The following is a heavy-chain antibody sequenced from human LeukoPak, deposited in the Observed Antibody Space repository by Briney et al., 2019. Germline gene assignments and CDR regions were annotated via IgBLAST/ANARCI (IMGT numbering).Heavy chain of an antibody. CDR1: GFTFSSYS. D-gene: IGHD2-21*02. J-gene: IGHJ3*02. CDR3: ARATAYCGGDCPPDAFDI. CDR2: ISSSSSYT. Sequence: GGSLRLSCAASGFTFSSYSMNWVRQAPGKGLEWVSSISSSSSYTYYADSVKGRFTISRDNSKNTLYLQMNSLRAEDTAVYYCARATAYCGGDCPPDAFDIWGQGTMVTVSS. V-gene: IGHV3-21*01.